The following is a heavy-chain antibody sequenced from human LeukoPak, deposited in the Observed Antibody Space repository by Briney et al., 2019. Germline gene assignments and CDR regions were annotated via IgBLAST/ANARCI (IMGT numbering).Heavy chain of an antibody. CDR2: INPNNGAT. Sequence: GASVKVSCKASEYIFTGYYMHWVRQAPGQGLEWMGRINPNNGATNYAQKFQGRVTITGDTSINTAYMELSSLRSDDTAVYYCTREGGSYHGNDYGGQGTLVTVSS. D-gene: IGHD3-16*01. J-gene: IGHJ4*02. V-gene: IGHV1-2*06. CDR1: EYIFTGYY. CDR3: TREGGSYHGNDY.